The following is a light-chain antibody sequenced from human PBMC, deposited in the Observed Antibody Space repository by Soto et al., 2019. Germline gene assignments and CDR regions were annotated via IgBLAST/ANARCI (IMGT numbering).Light chain of an antibody. J-gene: IGKJ5*01. Sequence: DIQMTQSPSSLSASVGDRVTITCRASQSISASLNWYQQKPGKAPKLLIYAASSLQSGVPSRFSGSGSGTDFTLTISSLQPEDFATYYCQQSYTIPITFGQGTRLEIK. CDR2: AAS. CDR3: QQSYTIPIT. CDR1: QSISAS. V-gene: IGKV1-39*01.